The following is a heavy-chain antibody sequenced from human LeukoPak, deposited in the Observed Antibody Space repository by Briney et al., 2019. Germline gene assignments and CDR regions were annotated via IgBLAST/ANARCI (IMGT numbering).Heavy chain of an antibody. Sequence: HPGGSLRLSCAASGFTFSSYWMSWVRQAPGKGLEWVANIKQDGSEKYYVDSVKGRFTISRDNAKNSLYLQMNSLRAEDTAVYYCARDLSGITGYTYGRGIDYWGQGTLVTVSS. D-gene: IGHD5-18*01. V-gene: IGHV3-7*01. CDR2: IKQDGSEK. CDR3: ARDLSGITGYTYGRGIDY. J-gene: IGHJ4*02. CDR1: GFTFSSYW.